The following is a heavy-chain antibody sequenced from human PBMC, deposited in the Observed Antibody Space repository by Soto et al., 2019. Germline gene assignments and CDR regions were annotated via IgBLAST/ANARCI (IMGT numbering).Heavy chain of an antibody. V-gene: IGHV4-39*01. CDR2: LXYSGSX. D-gene: IGHD6-19*01. CDR1: RGSINNSY. Sequence: PXXPIRLTCSVARGSINNSYWSRIRRPTGKGLEWIGRLXYSGSXHYNTHIKSRXXISVDKSXXQFYMKLSSVTAPETAVYYCARHAVHSSGFTDYWGQGTLVTGSS. J-gene: IGHJ4*02. CDR3: ARHAVHSSGFTDY.